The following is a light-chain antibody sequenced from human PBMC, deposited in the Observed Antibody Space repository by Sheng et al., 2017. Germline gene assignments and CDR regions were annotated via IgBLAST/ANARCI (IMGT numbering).Light chain of an antibody. CDR2: GAS. CDR3: QQSYSTPLT. J-gene: IGKJ4*01. V-gene: IGKV1-39*01. Sequence: DIQMTQSPSSLSASVGDRVTITCRTSQSIRSNLNWYQQKPGKAPKLLIYGASSLQSGVPSRFSGSGSGTDFTLTISSLQPEDFATYYCQQSYSTPLTFGGGTEVEIK. CDR1: QSIRSN.